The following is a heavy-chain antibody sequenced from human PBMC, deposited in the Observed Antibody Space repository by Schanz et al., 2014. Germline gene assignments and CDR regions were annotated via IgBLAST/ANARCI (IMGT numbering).Heavy chain of an antibody. CDR2: IKSKTDGGTG. D-gene: IGHD3-10*01. CDR1: GFTLNNAW. J-gene: IGHJ4*02. V-gene: IGHV3-15*01. CDR3: TADLWFGAVWGVW. Sequence: EVQLLESGGGLVQPGGSLRLSCAASGFTLNNAWMNWVRQAPGKGLQWVARIKSKTDGGTGDYAAPVKGRFTISTDDSKNTVYRQMNSLQTEDTAVYYCTADLWFGAVWGVWWGQGTLVTVSS.